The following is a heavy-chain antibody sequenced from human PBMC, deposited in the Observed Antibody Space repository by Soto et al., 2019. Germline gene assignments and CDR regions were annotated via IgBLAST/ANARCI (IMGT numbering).Heavy chain of an antibody. V-gene: IGHV4-34*01. CDR1: GGSFSGYY. CDR3: ARENNGYGPPYYYYYMDV. D-gene: IGHD5-18*01. Sequence: PSETLSLTCAVYGGSFSGYYWSWIRQPPGKGLEWIGEINHSGSTNYNPSLKSRVTISVDTSKNQFSLKLSSVTAADTAVYYCARENNGYGPPYYYYYMDVWGKGTTVTVSS. J-gene: IGHJ6*03. CDR2: INHSGST.